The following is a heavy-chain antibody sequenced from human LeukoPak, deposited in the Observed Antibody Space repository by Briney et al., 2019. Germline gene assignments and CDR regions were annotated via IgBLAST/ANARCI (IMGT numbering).Heavy chain of an antibody. V-gene: IGHV3-11*01. Sequence: GGSLRLSCAASGFTFSDYYMSWIRQAPGKGLEWVSYISSSGSTIYYADSVKGRFTISRDNAKNSLYLQMNSLRAEDTAVYYCARGGPGDYDFWSGYYPYYCYGMDVWGQGTTVTVSS. CDR2: ISSSGSTI. CDR1: GFTFSDYY. CDR3: ARGGPGDYDFWSGYYPYYCYGMDV. D-gene: IGHD3-3*01. J-gene: IGHJ6*02.